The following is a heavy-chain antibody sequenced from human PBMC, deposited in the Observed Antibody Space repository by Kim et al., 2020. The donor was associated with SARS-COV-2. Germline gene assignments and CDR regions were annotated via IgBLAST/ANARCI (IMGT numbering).Heavy chain of an antibody. CDR2: ISPGGDNI. J-gene: IGHJ2*01. V-gene: IGHV3-11*04. CDR3: TRETQWYFDL. CDR1: GFSFSDSY. Sequence: GGSLRLSCAAFGFSFSDSYMSWLRQAPGKGLEWVSYISPGGDNIHYADSVKGRFTISRDNAKSSLFLQMDSLGAEDTAVYYCTRETQWYFDLWGRGTLVTVSS.